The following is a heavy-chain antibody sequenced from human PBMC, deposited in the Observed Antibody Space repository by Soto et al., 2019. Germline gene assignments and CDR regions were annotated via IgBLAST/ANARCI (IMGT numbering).Heavy chain of an antibody. J-gene: IGHJ3*02. CDR3: ARDYGDFHDAFDI. CDR1: GFTFGSYS. V-gene: IGHV3-48*01. D-gene: IGHD4-17*01. Sequence: GGSLRLSCAASGFTFGSYSMNWVRQAPGKGLEWVSYISSSSSTIYYADSVKGRFTISRDNAKNSLYLQMNSLRAEDTAVYYCARDYGDFHDAFDIWGQGTMVTVSS. CDR2: ISSSSSTI.